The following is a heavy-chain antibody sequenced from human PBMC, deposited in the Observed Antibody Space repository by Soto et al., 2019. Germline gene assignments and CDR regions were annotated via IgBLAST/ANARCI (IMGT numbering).Heavy chain of an antibody. V-gene: IGHV4-34*01. D-gene: IGHD1-26*01. Sequence: SETLSLTCAVYGGSFSAYYWSWIRQPPGKGLEWIGEINHSGSTNYNPSLKSRVTISVDTSKNQFSLKLSSVTAADTAVYYCARGWEDYYYGMDVWGQGTTVTVSS. CDR1: GGSFSAYY. CDR2: INHSGST. J-gene: IGHJ6*02. CDR3: ARGWEDYYYGMDV.